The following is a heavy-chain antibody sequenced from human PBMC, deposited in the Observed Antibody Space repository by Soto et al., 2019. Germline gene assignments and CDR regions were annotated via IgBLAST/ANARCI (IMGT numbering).Heavy chain of an antibody. J-gene: IGHJ6*02. CDR3: AKGRSYYYYSGVDV. CDR1: GFTFSSCA. CDR2: IIDSGAST. V-gene: IGHV3-23*01. Sequence: EVQLLESGGGLVQPGGSLRLSCAASGFTFSSCAMGWVRQAPGKGLEWVSDIIDSGASTYYADSVKGRFTIPRDNSKSTMHLQMNSQRGEDTALYYCAKGRSYYYYSGVDVWGQGTTVTVSS.